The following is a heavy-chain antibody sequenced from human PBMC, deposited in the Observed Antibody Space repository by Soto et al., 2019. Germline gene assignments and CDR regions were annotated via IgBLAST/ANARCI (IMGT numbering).Heavy chain of an antibody. D-gene: IGHD3-3*01. Sequence: EVQLVESGGGLVQPGGSLRLSCAASGFTFSSYSMNWVRQAPGKGLEWVSSISSSSSTIYYADSVKGRFTISRDNAKNSLYLQMNSLRAEDTAVYYCARDDFWSGAYYFDYWGQGTLVTVSS. J-gene: IGHJ4*02. CDR1: GFTFSSYS. V-gene: IGHV3-48*01. CDR3: ARDDFWSGAYYFDY. CDR2: ISSSSSTI.